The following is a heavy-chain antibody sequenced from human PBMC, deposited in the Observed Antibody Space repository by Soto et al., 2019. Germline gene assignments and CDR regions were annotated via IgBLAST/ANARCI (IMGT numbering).Heavy chain of an antibody. J-gene: IGHJ4*02. Sequence: QVQLVESGGGVVQPGRSLRLTCAASGFTFSDYGMHWVRQSPGKGLEWVAVNSYEGSIKYYADSVKGRFTISRENSKNTLYLQMNSLRAEDTAVYYCAKDFRYLALIVESTGYNDYWGQGTLVTVSS. CDR3: AKDFRYLALIVESTGYNDY. CDR2: NSYEGSIK. V-gene: IGHV3-30*18. CDR1: GFTFSDYG. D-gene: IGHD3-22*01.